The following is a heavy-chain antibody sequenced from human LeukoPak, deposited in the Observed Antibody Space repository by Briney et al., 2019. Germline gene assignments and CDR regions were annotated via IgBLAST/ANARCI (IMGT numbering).Heavy chain of an antibody. CDR2: IYYSAST. J-gene: IGHJ4*02. D-gene: IGHD3-22*01. V-gene: IGHV4-59*08. CDR1: GGSISSYY. CDR3: AGSGYYLGNFDY. Sequence: SETLSLTCTVSGGSISSYYWSWIRQPPGKGLEWIGYIYYSASTNYNPSLKSRVTISVDTSKNQFSLKLSSVTAADTAVYYCAGSGYYLGNFDYWGQGTLVTVSS.